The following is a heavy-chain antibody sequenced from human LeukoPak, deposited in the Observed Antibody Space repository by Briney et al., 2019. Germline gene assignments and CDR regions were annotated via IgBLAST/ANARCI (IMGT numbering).Heavy chain of an antibody. D-gene: IGHD3-9*01. J-gene: IGHJ4*02. CDR3: ASSKLRYFDWSYFDY. V-gene: IGHV4-39*01. CDR1: GDSINNNNYY. CDR2: IYYTGST. Sequence: PLETLSLTCAVSGDSINNNNYYWGWIRQPPGKGLEWNGSIYYTGSTYYNPSLKSRVTVSVDASKNQFSLKLISVTAADTALYYCASSKLRYFDWSYFDYWGQGTLVSVSS.